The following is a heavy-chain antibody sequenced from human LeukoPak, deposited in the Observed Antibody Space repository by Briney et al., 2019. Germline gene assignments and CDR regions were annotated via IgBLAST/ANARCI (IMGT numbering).Heavy chain of an antibody. CDR1: GGSISSYY. CDR3: ARQEYQYYDSSGYYLFDY. V-gene: IGHV4-59*08. J-gene: IGHJ4*02. CDR2: IYYSGST. Sequence: SETLSLTCTVSGGSISSYYWSWIRQPPGKGLEWIGYIYYSGSTNYNPSLKSRVTISVDTSKNQFSMKLSSATAADTAVYYCARQEYQYYDSSGYYLFDYWGQGTLVTVSS. D-gene: IGHD3-22*01.